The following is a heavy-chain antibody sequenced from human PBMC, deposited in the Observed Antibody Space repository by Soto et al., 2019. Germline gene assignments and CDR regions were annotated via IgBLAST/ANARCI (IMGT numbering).Heavy chain of an antibody. J-gene: IGHJ4*02. V-gene: IGHV3-11*01. Sequence: GGSLRLSCAASGFTFSDYYMSWIRQAPGKGLEWVSYISSSGSTIYYADSVKGRFTISRDNAKNSLYLQMNSLRAEDTAVYYCAGHPRRHVSVSYWGQGTLVTVSS. CDR1: GFTFSDYY. CDR3: AGHPRRHVSVSY. CDR2: ISSSGSTI.